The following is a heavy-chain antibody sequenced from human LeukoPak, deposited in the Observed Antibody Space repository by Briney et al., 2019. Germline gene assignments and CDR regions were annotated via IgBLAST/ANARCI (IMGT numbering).Heavy chain of an antibody. V-gene: IGHV3-30*18. J-gene: IGHJ6*03. CDR2: ISYDGSNK. CDR1: GFTFSSYG. D-gene: IGHD2-15*01. CDR3: AKDPPPNSGCSGGSCYYYYYYYMDV. Sequence: PGRSLRLSCAASGFTFSSYGMHWVRQAPGKGLEWVAVISYDGSNKYYADSVKGRFTISRDNSKNTLYLQMNSLRAEDTAVYYCAKDPPPNSGCSGGSCYYYYYYYMDVWGKGTTVTVSS.